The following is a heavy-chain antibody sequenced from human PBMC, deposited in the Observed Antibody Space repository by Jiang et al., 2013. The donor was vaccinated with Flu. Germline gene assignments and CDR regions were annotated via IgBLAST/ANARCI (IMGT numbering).Heavy chain of an antibody. Sequence: SGAEVKKPGASMKVSCKTSGFIFSNFYVHWVRQAPGQGLDWMGWINPNSAGTKYAQKFKDRVTMTRGTSVSTAYMELRSLTSDDTAVYYCARGPDSGYDYTDFWGQGTPGHRL. D-gene: IGHD5-12*01. J-gene: IGHJ4*02. V-gene: IGHV1-2*02. CDR2: INPNSAGT. CDR1: GFIFSNFY. CDR3: ARGPDSGYDYTDF.